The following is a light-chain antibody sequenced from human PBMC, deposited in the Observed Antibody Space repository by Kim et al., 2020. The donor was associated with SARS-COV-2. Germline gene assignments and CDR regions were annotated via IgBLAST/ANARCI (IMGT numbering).Light chain of an antibody. CDR3: QQRSDWPLT. Sequence: LSPGERATLSCRASQSVRSYLGGYRQKPGQAPRLLIYDTSNRAPGIPARFRGSGSGTDFTLTISSLEPEDFAIYYCQQRSDWPLTFGGGTKVDIK. V-gene: IGKV3-11*01. CDR1: QSVRSY. J-gene: IGKJ4*01. CDR2: DTS.